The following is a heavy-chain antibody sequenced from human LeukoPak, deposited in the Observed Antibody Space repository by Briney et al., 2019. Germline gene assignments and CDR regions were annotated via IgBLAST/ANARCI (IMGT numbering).Heavy chain of an antibody. CDR2: ISSSGSTI. CDR3: ARDTLDGYFDY. Sequence: GGSLRLSCAASGFTFSDYYMSWIRQAPGKGLEWVSYISSSGSTIYYADSVKGRFTISRDNAKNLLYLEMDGLRAEDTAVYYCARDTLDGYFDYWGQGTLVTVSS. CDR1: GFTFSDYY. V-gene: IGHV3-11*04. J-gene: IGHJ4*02.